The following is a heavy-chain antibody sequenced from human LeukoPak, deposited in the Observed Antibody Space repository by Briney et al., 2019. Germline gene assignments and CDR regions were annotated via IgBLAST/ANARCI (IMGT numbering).Heavy chain of an antibody. D-gene: IGHD2-15*01. CDR2: INTKSGAT. CDR1: GYTLTGYC. J-gene: IGHJ4*02. Sequence: ASVKVSCKASGYTLTGYCMHWVRQAPGQGLEWLGWINTKSGATNYAQNFQGRVTMTRDTSMSTTYMELKRLRSDDTAVYYCARVYSLVDYWGQGTLVTVSS. V-gene: IGHV1-2*02. CDR3: ARVYSLVDY.